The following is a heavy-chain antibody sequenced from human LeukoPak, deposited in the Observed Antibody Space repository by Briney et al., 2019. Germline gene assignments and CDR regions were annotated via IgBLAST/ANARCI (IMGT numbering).Heavy chain of an antibody. CDR2: ISSSSSYI. CDR1: GFTFSGYS. CDR3: ARARDYSYYYYYYMDV. Sequence: GSLRLSCAASGFTFSGYSMNWVRQAPGKGLEWVSFISSSSSYIYYADSVKGRFTISRDNAKNSLYLQMNSLRAEDTAVYYCARARDYSYYYYYYMDVWGKGTTVTVSS. V-gene: IGHV3-21*06. J-gene: IGHJ6*03. D-gene: IGHD3-10*01.